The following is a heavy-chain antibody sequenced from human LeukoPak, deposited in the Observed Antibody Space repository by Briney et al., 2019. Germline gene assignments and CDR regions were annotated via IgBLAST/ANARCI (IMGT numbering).Heavy chain of an antibody. CDR3: ARGQRGSYYYYYMDV. CDR1: SDSISSYY. CDR2: IYTSGST. J-gene: IGHJ6*03. V-gene: IGHV4-4*07. Sequence: SETLSLTCTVSSDSISSYYWSWIRQPAGKGLEWIGRIYTSGSTNYNPSLKSRVTMSVDTSKNQFSLKLSSVTAADTAVYYCARGQRGSYYYYYMDVWGKGTTVTVSS.